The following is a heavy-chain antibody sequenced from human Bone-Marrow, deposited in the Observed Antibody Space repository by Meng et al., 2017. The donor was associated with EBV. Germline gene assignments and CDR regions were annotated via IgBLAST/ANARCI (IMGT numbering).Heavy chain of an antibody. CDR3: ATRMTIFGVAPFGY. J-gene: IGHJ4*02. Sequence: QVQIEQWGAGLLKPSETLSPTCAGYGWSFSGYYWSWIRQPPGKGLEWIGEINHSGSTNYNPSLKSRVTISVDTSKNQFSLKLSSVTAADTAVYYCATRMTIFGVAPFGYWGQGTLVTVSS. V-gene: IGHV4-34*01. CDR1: GWSFSGYY. D-gene: IGHD3-3*01. CDR2: INHSGST.